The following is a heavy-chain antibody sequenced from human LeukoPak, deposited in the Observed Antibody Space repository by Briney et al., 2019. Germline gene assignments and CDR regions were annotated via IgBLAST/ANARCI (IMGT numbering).Heavy chain of an antibody. CDR1: GDSISSSSSY. Sequence: SETLSLTCTVSGDSISSSSSYWGWIRQPPGEGLEWIGSIYYSGSTYYNTAVKSRGTISVDTSKNQFSLRLNSVTAADAAVYYCARVPTAVAGTYGRLFFDYWGQGTLVTVSS. V-gene: IGHV4-39*07. D-gene: IGHD6-19*01. CDR2: IYYSGST. CDR3: ARVPTAVAGTYGRLFFDY. J-gene: IGHJ4*02.